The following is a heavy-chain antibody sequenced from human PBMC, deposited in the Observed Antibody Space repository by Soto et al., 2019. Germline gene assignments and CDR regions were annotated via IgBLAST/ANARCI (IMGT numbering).Heavy chain of an antibody. Sequence: GGSLRLSCAASGITFRSYPMNWGRHAPGRGLEWISYISPTSSTIYYAASVRGRFTISRDNAKKSLFLQMDSLTDEDTAVYYCASGTGNGPIFDYWGQGTLVTVSS. CDR3: ASGTGNGPIFDY. D-gene: IGHD3-9*01. CDR1: GITFRSYP. CDR2: ISPTSSTI. V-gene: IGHV3-48*02. J-gene: IGHJ4*02.